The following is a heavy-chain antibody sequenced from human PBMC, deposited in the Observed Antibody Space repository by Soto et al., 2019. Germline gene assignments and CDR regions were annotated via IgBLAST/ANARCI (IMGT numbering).Heavy chain of an antibody. Sequence: ASVKVSCKASGYTFTSYCISWVLQAPGQGLEWMGWISAYNGNTNYAQKLQGRVTMTTDTSTSTAYMELRSLRSDDTAVYYCARSKAVAGTLFDPWGQGTLVTVSS. J-gene: IGHJ5*02. CDR1: GYTFTSYC. V-gene: IGHV1-18*01. CDR3: ARSKAVAGTLFDP. D-gene: IGHD6-19*01. CDR2: ISAYNGNT.